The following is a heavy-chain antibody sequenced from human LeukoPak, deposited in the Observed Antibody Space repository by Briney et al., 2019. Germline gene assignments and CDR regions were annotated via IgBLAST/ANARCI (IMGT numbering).Heavy chain of an antibody. D-gene: IGHD2-2*01. V-gene: IGHV3-23*01. CDR3: AKVQNIYCSSTSCQPAYYFDY. CDR1: GFTISSYA. CDR2: ISGSGGST. Sequence: GGSLRLSCAASGFTISSYAMSLVRQAPGKGLEWVSAISGSGGSTYYADSVKGRFTISRDNSKNTLYLQMDSLRAEDTAVYYCAKVQNIYCSSTSCQPAYYFDYWGQGTLVTVSS. J-gene: IGHJ4*02.